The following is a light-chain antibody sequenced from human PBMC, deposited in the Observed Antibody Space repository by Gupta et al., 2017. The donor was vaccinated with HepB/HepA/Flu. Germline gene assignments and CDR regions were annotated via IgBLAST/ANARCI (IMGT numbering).Light chain of an antibody. CDR1: QSIGKY. V-gene: IGKV1-39*01. CDR3: QQSYTTPWT. Sequence: DIQMTQSPSSLSASVGDRVTITCRASQSIGKYLNWYQQKPGKAPKLLIYAASSLQSGVPSRFSGFGSGTDFTLTISSLQPEDFATYYCQQSYTTPWTFGQGTKVEIK. CDR2: AAS. J-gene: IGKJ1*01.